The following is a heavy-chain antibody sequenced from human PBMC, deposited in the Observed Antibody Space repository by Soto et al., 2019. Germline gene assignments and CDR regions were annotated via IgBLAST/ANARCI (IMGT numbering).Heavy chain of an antibody. Sequence: GGSLRLSCAASGFTFSNAWMSWVRQAPGKGLEWAGRIKSKTDGGTTDYAAPVKGRFTISRDDSKNTLYLQMNSLKTEDTAVYYCTTAMVRDYYYYGMDVWGQGTTVTVSS. D-gene: IGHD6-13*01. CDR1: GFTFSNAW. CDR2: IKSKTDGGTT. J-gene: IGHJ6*02. CDR3: TTAMVRDYYYYGMDV. V-gene: IGHV3-15*01.